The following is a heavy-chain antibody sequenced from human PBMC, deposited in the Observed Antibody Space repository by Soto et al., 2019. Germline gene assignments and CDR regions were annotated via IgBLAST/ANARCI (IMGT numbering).Heavy chain of an antibody. CDR3: ARDWAGNWNDGFDP. V-gene: IGHV1-3*01. D-gene: IGHD1-20*01. Sequence: ASVKVSCKASGYTFTSYAMHWVRQAPGQRLEWMGWINAGNGNTKYSQKFQGRVTITRDTSASTAYMELSSLRSEDTAVYYCARDWAGNWNDGFDPWGQGTLVTVSS. CDR2: INAGNGNT. CDR1: GYTFTSYA. J-gene: IGHJ5*02.